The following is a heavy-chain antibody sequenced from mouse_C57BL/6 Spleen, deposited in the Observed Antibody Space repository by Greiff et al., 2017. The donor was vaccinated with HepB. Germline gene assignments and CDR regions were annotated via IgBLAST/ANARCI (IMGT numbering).Heavy chain of an antibody. J-gene: IGHJ2*01. CDR2: INPSSGYT. CDR1: GYTFTSYW. D-gene: IGHD2-4*01. V-gene: IGHV1-7*01. Sequence: QVHVKQSGAELAKPGASVKLSCKASGYTFTSYWMHWVKQRPGQGLEWIGYINPSSGYTKYNQKFKDKATLTADKSSSTAYMQLSSLTYEDSAVYYCARWGNYDYGGSHYWGQGTTLTVSS. CDR3: ARWGNYDYGGSHY.